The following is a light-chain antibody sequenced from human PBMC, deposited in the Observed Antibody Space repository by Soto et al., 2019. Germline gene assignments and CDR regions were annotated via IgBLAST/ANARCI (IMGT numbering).Light chain of an antibody. V-gene: IGKV3D-7*01. CDR3: HQDFNLPWT. J-gene: IGKJ1*01. Sequence: EIVLTQSPGTLSLSPGKRATISCRSSQTVSRMYLSWFQQKPGQAPRRLIYGTSTRATGITVRFSGSGSGTDFTLTISSLQPEDFAVYFCHQDFNLPWTFGQGTKVDIK. CDR2: GTS. CDR1: QTVSRMY.